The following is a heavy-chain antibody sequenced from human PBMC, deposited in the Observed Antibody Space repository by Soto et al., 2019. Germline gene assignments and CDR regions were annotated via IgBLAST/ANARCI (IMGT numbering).Heavy chain of an antibody. Sequence: QITLKESGPTLVKPTQTLTLTCTFSGFSRTPSGVAVAWIRQPPGKALEWLALIDWSDEKRFISSLNSRLTPXKXXSNNTLVLNMTYLYPVDTATYYWARRRPEQLIFDFWGQGTLVTVSS. D-gene: IGHD6-13*01. CDR2: IDWSDEK. CDR1: GFSRTPSGVA. J-gene: IGHJ4*02. V-gene: IGHV2-5*01. CDR3: ARRRPEQLIFDF.